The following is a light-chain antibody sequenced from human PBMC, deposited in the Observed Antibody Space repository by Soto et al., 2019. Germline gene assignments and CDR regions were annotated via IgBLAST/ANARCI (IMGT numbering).Light chain of an antibody. CDR1: SSDVGGYSY. CDR3: CSYAGSYTLYV. CDR2: DVS. Sequence: QSVLTHPRSVSGSPGQSVTISCTGTSSDVGGYSYVSWFQQHPGKAPKLMINDVSKRPSGVPDRFSGSRTGNTASLTISGLQAEDEVDYYCCSYAGSYTLYVFGTGTKVTVL. V-gene: IGLV2-11*01. J-gene: IGLJ1*01.